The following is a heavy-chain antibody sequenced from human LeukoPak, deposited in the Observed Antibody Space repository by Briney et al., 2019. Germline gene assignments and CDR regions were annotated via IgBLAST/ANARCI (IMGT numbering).Heavy chain of an antibody. Sequence: PSQTLSLTCAGYGGSFSGYYWSWLRQPPGKGLEWIGEIIHRGSTNHNPSLKSRVTISVYTSKTQFSLKLSSVTAADTAVYYCARGRPGGYCSSTSCYEGYWYFDYWGQGTLVTVSS. CDR3: ARGRPGGYCSSTSCYEGYWYFDY. CDR2: IIHRGST. J-gene: IGHJ4*02. D-gene: IGHD2-2*01. CDR1: GGSFSGYY. V-gene: IGHV4-34*01.